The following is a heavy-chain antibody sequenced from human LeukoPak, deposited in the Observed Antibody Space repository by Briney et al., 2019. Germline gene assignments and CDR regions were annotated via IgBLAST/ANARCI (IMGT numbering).Heavy chain of an antibody. J-gene: IGHJ2*01. CDR3: AKDADTATIIYWYFDL. CDR2: ISDDGSNT. D-gene: IGHD5-18*01. V-gene: IGHV3-30*18. Sequence: GGSLRLSCTASGFTLSSFGMHWVRQAPGKGLEWVAVISDDGSNTYYADSVKGRFTISRDNSKNTLYLQLNSLSTEDTAVYYCAKDADTATIIYWYFDLWGRGTLVTVSS. CDR1: GFTLSSFG.